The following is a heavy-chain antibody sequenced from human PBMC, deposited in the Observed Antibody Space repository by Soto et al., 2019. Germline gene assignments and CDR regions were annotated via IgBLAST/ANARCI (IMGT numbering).Heavy chain of an antibody. D-gene: IGHD6-6*01. CDR2: IIPIFGTA. J-gene: IGHJ5*02. Sequence: SVKVSCKASGGTFSSYAISWVRQAPGQGLEWMGGIIPIFGTANYAQKFQGRVTITADESTSTAYMELSSLRSEDTAVYYCAREWSIAARPGWFDPWGQGTLVTVS. CDR1: GGTFSSYA. V-gene: IGHV1-69*13. CDR3: AREWSIAARPGWFDP.